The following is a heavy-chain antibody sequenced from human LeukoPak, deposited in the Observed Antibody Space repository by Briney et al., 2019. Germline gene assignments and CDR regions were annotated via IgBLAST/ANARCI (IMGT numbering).Heavy chain of an antibody. V-gene: IGHV3-9*01. CDR2: ISWNSGSI. D-gene: IGHD6-19*01. Sequence: GGSLRLSCAASGFTFDDYAMHWVRQAPGKGLEWVSGISWNSGSIGYADSVKGRFTISRDNAKNSLYLQMNSLRAEDTALYHCAKDGGSGPLDYWGQGTLVTVSS. CDR1: GFTFDDYA. CDR3: AKDGGSGPLDY. J-gene: IGHJ4*02.